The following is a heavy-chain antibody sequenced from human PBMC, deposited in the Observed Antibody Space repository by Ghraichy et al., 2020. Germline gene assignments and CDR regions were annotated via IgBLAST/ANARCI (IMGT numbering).Heavy chain of an antibody. Sequence: SETLSLTCTVSGSSISSSSYYWGWIRQPPGKGLEWIGSIYYSGSTYYNPSLKSRVTISVDTSKNQFSLKLSSVTAADTAVYYCARYSTGDGSYFQHWGQGTLVTVSS. V-gene: IGHV4-39*07. CDR3: ARYSTGDGSYFQH. D-gene: IGHD4-17*01. CDR2: IYYSGST. J-gene: IGHJ1*01. CDR1: GSSISSSSYY.